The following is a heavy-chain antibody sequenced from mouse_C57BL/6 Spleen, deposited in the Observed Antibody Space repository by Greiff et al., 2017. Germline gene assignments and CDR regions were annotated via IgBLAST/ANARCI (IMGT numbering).Heavy chain of an antibody. D-gene: IGHD4-1*01. Sequence: DVKLQESGGGLVKPGGSLKLSCAASGFTFSSYTMSWVRQTPEKRLEWVATISGGGGNTYYPDSVKGRFTISRDNAKNTLYLQMSSLRSEDTALYYCARQGTGTRYYAMDYWGQGTSVTVSS. CDR1: GFTFSSYT. CDR2: ISGGGGNT. CDR3: ARQGTGTRYYAMDY. V-gene: IGHV5-9*01. J-gene: IGHJ4*01.